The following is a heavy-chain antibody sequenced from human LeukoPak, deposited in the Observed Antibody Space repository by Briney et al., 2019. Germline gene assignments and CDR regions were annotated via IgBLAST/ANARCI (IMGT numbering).Heavy chain of an antibody. CDR3: ARGTLYYDDAFDI. CDR1: GGSFSGYC. Sequence: SETLTLTWAASGGSFSGYCWSWIRQPPGKGLEWMGEINHSGSTNYNPSLKSRVTISVDTSKNQFSLKLSSVTAADTAVYYCARGTLYYDDAFDIWGQGTMVTVSS. V-gene: IGHV4-34*01. CDR2: INHSGST. D-gene: IGHD3-22*01. J-gene: IGHJ3*02.